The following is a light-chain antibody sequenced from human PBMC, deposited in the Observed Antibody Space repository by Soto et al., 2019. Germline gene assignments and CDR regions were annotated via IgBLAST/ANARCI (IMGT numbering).Light chain of an antibody. CDR2: EVS. CDR3: SSYTSSSTWV. V-gene: IGLV2-14*01. CDR1: SSDVGRYNY. Sequence: QSALTQPASVSGSPGQSITISCTGTSSDVGRYNYVSWYQHHPGKAPKLMIYEVSNRTSGVSIRFSGSKSGYAASLTISGLQAEDEADYYCSSYTSSSTWVFGGGTKLTVL. J-gene: IGLJ3*02.